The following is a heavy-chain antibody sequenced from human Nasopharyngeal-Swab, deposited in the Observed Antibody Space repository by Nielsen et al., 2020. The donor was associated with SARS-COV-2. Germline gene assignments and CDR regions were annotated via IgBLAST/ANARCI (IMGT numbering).Heavy chain of an antibody. Sequence: GESLKISCAASGFTFGTYWMHWVRQAPGKGLEWVSRINSDGSSTGDADSVKGRFTVSRDNAKNTLYLQMNSLRAEDTAVYYCAREYAAMGFFDYWGQGTLVTVSS. CDR1: GFTFGTYW. V-gene: IGHV3-74*01. D-gene: IGHD2-2*01. CDR2: INSDGSST. CDR3: AREYAAMGFFDY. J-gene: IGHJ4*02.